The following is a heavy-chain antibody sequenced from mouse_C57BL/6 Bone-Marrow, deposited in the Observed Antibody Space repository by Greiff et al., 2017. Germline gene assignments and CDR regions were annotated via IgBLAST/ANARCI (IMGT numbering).Heavy chain of an antibody. D-gene: IGHD1-1*01. J-gene: IGHJ2*01. V-gene: IGHV1-59*01. CDR2: IDPSDSYT. CDR3: ARGGDYYGSSPDY. CDR1: GYTFTSYW. Sequence: VQLQQPGAELVRPGTSVKLSCKASGYTFTSYWMHWVKQRPGQGLEWIGVIDPSDSYTNYNQKFKGKATLTVDTSSSTAYMQLSSLTSEDSAVYYCARGGDYYGSSPDYWGQGTTLTVSS.